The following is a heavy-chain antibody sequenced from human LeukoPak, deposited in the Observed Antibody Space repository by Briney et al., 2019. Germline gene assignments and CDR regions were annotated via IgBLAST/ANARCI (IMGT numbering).Heavy chain of an antibody. V-gene: IGHV4-59*01. Sequence: SETLSLTCAVSGGPLTSYYWSWIRQPPGKGLEWIGFIYYRGSTNYNPSLECRVTISVDTSKNRFSLKLSSVTAADTAVYYCARDRYSGYDGFGAFDIWGQGTMVTVSS. CDR3: ARDRYSGYDGFGAFDI. D-gene: IGHD5-12*01. J-gene: IGHJ3*02. CDR2: IYYRGST. CDR1: GGPLTSYY.